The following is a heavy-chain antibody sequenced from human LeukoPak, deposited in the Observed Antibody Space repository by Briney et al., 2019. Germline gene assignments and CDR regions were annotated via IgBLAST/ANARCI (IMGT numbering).Heavy chain of an antibody. V-gene: IGHV1-18*01. J-gene: IGHJ3*02. CDR3: ARDHTAGYSNLPGAFDI. CDR2: ISAYNGNT. Sequence: ASVKVSCKASGYTFTSYGISWVRQAPGQGLEWMGWISAYNGNTNYAQKLQGRVTMTTDTSTSTAYMELRSLRSDDTAVYYCARDHTAGYSNLPGAFDIWGQGTMVTVSS. D-gene: IGHD6-13*01. CDR1: GYTFTSYG.